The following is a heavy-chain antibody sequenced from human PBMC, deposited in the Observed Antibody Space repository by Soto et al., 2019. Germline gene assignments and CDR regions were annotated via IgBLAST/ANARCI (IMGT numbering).Heavy chain of an antibody. CDR1: GFTFTTYA. D-gene: IGHD6-6*01. V-gene: IGHV3-23*01. CDR3: AKDLYSTSSRSGSPFDY. J-gene: IGHJ4*02. CDR2: ISISGGDT. Sequence: EVQLLESGGGLVQPGGSLRLSCAASGFTFTTYAMNWVRQAPGKGLEWVSAISISGGDTYYPNSVKGRFTVSRDNSKNTLELQMNSLRADDTAVYYCAKDLYSTSSRSGSPFDYWGQGTLVTVSS.